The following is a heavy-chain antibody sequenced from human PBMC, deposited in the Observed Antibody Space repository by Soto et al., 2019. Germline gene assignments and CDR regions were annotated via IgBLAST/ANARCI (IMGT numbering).Heavy chain of an antibody. Sequence: ASVRVSCKASGYTFTSYAMHWVRQAPGQRLEWMGWINAGNGNTKYSQKFQGRVTITRDTSASTAYMELSSLRSEDTAVYYCARDSWARGFDIWGQGTMVTVSS. CDR2: INAGNGNT. V-gene: IGHV1-3*01. CDR3: ARDSWARGFDI. J-gene: IGHJ3*02. CDR1: GYTFTSYA. D-gene: IGHD3-10*01.